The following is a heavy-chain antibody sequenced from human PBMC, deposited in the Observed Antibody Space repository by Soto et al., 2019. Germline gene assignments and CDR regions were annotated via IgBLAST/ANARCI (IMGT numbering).Heavy chain of an antibody. V-gene: IGHV4-34*01. CDR2: INHSGST. CDR1: GGSFSGYY. J-gene: IGHJ6*02. Sequence: SETLSLTCAVYGGSFSGYYWSWIRQPPGKGLEWIGEINHSGSTNYNPSLKSRVTISVDTSKNQFSLKLSSVTAADTAVYYCARDRVVTAIRYYYYYYGMDVWGQGTTVTVSS. D-gene: IGHD2-21*02. CDR3: ARDRVVTAIRYYYYYYGMDV.